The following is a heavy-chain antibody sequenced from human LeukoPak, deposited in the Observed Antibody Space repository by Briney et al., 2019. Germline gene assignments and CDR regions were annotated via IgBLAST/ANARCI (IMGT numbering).Heavy chain of an antibody. D-gene: IGHD1-1*01. CDR1: GFTFSSYN. CDR3: AKSRSGSANWALQIFDN. J-gene: IGHJ4*02. V-gene: IGHV3-21*03. Sequence: GGSLRLSCAASGFTFSSYNMNWVRQAPGKGLEWVSAISSSDTYIYYADSVKGRFTISRDNSKNSLFVQMNSLRAEDTAVYFCAKSRSGSANWALQIFDNWGQGTLVTVSS. CDR2: ISSSDTYI.